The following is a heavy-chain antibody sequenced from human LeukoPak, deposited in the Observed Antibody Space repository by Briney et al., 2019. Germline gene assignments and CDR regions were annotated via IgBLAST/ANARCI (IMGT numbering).Heavy chain of an antibody. D-gene: IGHD2-21*01. CDR3: SREGGQGDQSAFDI. Sequence: GGSLRLSCAASGFTFSDYILDWVRQAPGKGLEWVGRIRRERNGYTTEFAASVKGRFTISRDDSKNLLFLHMNNMKTEDTAVDHGSREGGQGDQSAFDIWGQETMFTVSS. J-gene: IGHJ3*02. CDR2: IRRERNGYTT. CDR1: GFTFSDYI. V-gene: IGHV3-72*01.